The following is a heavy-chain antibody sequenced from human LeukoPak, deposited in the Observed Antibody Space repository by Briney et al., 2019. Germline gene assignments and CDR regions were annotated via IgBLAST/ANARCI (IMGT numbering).Heavy chain of an antibody. D-gene: IGHD3-22*01. Sequence: SETLSLTCAVYGGSFSGYYWSWIRQPPGKGLEWIGEINHSGSTNYNPSLKSRVTISVDTSKDQFSLKLSSVTAADTAVYYCARQSVSHYYDSSGYYYYYYYYMDVWGKGTTVTISS. V-gene: IGHV4-34*01. CDR2: INHSGST. J-gene: IGHJ6*03. CDR1: GGSFSGYY. CDR3: ARQSVSHYYDSSGYYYYYYYYMDV.